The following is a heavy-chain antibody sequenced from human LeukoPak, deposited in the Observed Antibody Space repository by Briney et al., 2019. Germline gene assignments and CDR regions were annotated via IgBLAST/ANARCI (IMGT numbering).Heavy chain of an antibody. CDR3: ARHVCELLWFGDCRPGGGHFVDY. CDR1: GGSISSYY. J-gene: IGHJ4*02. D-gene: IGHD3-10*01. Sequence: SETLSLTCTVSGGSISSYYWSWIRQPPGKGLEWIGYIYYSGSTYYNPSLKSRVTISVDTSKNQFSLKLSSVTAADTAVYYCARHVCELLWFGDCRPGGGHFVDYWGQGTLVTVSS. CDR2: IYYSGST. V-gene: IGHV4-59*08.